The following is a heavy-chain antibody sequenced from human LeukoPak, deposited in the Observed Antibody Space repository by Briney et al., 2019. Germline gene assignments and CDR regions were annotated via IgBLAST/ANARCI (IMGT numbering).Heavy chain of an antibody. CDR2: IYYSGST. Sequence: SQTLSLTCTVSGGSISSGDYYWSWIRQPPGKGLEWIGYIYYSGSTYYNPSLKSRVTISVDTSKNQFSLKLSSVTAADTAVYYCASAPFMVRGVDANFDYWGQGTLVTVSS. D-gene: IGHD3-10*01. CDR3: ASAPFMVRGVDANFDY. V-gene: IGHV4-30-4*01. J-gene: IGHJ4*02. CDR1: GGSISSGDYY.